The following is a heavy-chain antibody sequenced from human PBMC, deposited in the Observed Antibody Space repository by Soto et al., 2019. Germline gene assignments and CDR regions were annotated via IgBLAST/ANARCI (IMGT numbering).Heavy chain of an antibody. CDR1: GFTFSSYS. D-gene: IGHD2-15*01. J-gene: IGHJ4*02. CDR2: ISSSSSYI. V-gene: IGHV3-21*01. Sequence: GGSLRLSCAASGFTFSSYSMNWVRQAPGKGLEWVSSISSSSSYIYYADSVKGRFTISRDNAKNSLYLQMNSLRAEDTAVYYCAREPEEGGFDYWGQGTLVTVSS. CDR3: AREPEEGGFDY.